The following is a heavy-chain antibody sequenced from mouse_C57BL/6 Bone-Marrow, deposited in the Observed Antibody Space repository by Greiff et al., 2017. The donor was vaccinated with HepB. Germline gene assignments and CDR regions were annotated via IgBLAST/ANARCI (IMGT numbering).Heavy chain of an antibody. Sequence: EVMLVESGGGLVKPGGSLKLSCAASGFTFSDYGMHWVRQAPEKGLEWVAYISSGSSTIYYADTVKGRFTISRDNAKNTLFLQMTSLRSEDTAMYYCGRRRRYKYYFDYWGQGTTLTVSS. CDR3: GRRRRYKYYFDY. CDR2: ISSGSSTI. D-gene: IGHD2-14*01. CDR1: GFTFSDYG. V-gene: IGHV5-17*01. J-gene: IGHJ2*01.